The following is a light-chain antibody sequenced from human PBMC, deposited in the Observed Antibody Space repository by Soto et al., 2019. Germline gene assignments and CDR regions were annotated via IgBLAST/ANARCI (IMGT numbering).Light chain of an antibody. CDR1: QSISSW. V-gene: IGKV1-5*01. CDR2: DAS. CDR3: QQYNSYLFT. Sequence: DIQMTQSPSTLSASVGDRVTITCRASQSISSWLAWYQQKPGKAPKLLIYDASNLESGVPSRFSGSGSGTEFTLTISSLQPDDFATYYCQQYNSYLFTFGPGTKVDIK. J-gene: IGKJ3*01.